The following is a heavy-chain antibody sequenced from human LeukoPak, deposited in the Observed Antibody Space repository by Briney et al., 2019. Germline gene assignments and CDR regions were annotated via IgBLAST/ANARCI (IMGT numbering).Heavy chain of an antibody. V-gene: IGHV1-2*02. CDR2: INPNSGGT. CDR1: GYTFTGYY. J-gene: IGHJ4*02. CDR3: ATEEYSCGGDY. Sequence: GASVKVSCKASGYTFTGYYIHWVRQATGQGLEWMGWINPNSGGTNYVQKFQGRVTMTRDTSISTAYMELSRLRSDDTAVYYCATEEYSCGGDYWGQGTLVTVSS. D-gene: IGHD6-25*01.